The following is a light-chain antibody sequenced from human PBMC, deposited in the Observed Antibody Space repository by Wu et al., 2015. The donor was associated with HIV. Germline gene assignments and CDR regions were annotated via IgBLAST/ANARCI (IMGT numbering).Light chain of an antibody. CDR2: KAS. CDR1: QSISTS. J-gene: IGKJ1*01. CDR3: QQYNYFWT. Sequence: DIQMTQSPSPLSASVGDRVTITCRASQSISTSLAWYQQKPGKAPKLLIYKASSLESGVPSRFSGSGSGTEFTLTISSLQPDDFATYYCQQYNYFWTIGQGTKVDIK. V-gene: IGKV1-5*03.